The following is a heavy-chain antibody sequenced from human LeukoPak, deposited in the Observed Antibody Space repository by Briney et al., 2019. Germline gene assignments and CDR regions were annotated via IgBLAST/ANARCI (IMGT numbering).Heavy chain of an antibody. D-gene: IGHD6-19*01. CDR1: GFNFSSYE. Sequence: GGSLRLSCAASGFNFSSYEMNWVRQAPGEGLEWVSYISSSGSTIYYADSVKGRFTISRDNAKNSLYLQMNSLRAEDTAVYYCATFGGWYTDDYWGQGTLVTVSS. CDR3: ATFGGWYTDDY. J-gene: IGHJ4*02. V-gene: IGHV3-48*03. CDR2: ISSSGSTI.